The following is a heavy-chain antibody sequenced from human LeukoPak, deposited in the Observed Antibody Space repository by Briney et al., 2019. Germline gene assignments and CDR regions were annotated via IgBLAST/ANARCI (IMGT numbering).Heavy chain of an antibody. D-gene: IGHD3-16*01. CDR3: ARDWGQGWFDP. V-gene: IGHV4-39*07. Sequence: PSETLSLTCTVSGGSISSNTYYWGWIRQPPGKGLEWIGNVYYRGRTYYNPSLKSRVTISIDTSKNQFSLKLTSATAADTAVYYCARDWGQGWFDPWGQGTLVTVSS. CDR1: GGSISSNTYY. CDR2: VYYRGRT. J-gene: IGHJ5*02.